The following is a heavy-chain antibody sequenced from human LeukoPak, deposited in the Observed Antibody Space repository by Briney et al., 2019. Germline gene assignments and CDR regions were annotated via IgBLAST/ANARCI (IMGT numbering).Heavy chain of an antibody. J-gene: IGHJ3*02. D-gene: IGHD6-6*01. V-gene: IGHV1-8*03. CDR1: GYTFTSYD. CDR3: ARGTSSRKDAFDI. Sequence: GASVKVSCKASGYTFTSYDINWVRQATGQGLEWMGWMNPNSGNTGYAQKFQGRVTLTRNTSISTAYMELSSLRSEDTAVYFCARGTSSRKDAFDIWGLGTMVTVSS. CDR2: MNPNSGNT.